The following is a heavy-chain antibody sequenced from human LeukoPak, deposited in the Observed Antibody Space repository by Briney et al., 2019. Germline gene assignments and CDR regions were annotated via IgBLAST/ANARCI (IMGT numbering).Heavy chain of an antibody. J-gene: IGHJ3*02. D-gene: IGHD6-13*01. CDR3: VRAPGIAAAGTSLSGAFDI. CDR1: GFTVSSNY. CDR2: ISSNGGST. V-gene: IGHV3-64D*06. Sequence: GGSLRLSCAASGFTVSSNYMSWVRQAPGKGLEYVSAISSNGGSTYYADSVKGRFTISRDNSKNTLYLQMSSLRAEDTAVYYCVRAPGIAAAGTSLSGAFDIWGQGTMVTVSS.